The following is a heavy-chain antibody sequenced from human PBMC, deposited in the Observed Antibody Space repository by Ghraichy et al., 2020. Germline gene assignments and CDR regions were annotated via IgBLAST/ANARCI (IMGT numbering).Heavy chain of an antibody. J-gene: IGHJ3*02. CDR1: GGSISSYY. CDR3: ARLQSTAMGAFDI. Sequence: SETLSLTCTVSGGSISSYYWSWIRQPPGKGLEWIGYIYYSGSTNYNPSLKSRVTISVDTSKNQFSLKLSSVTAADTAVYYCARLQSTAMGAFDIWGQGTMVTVSS. V-gene: IGHV4-59*08. D-gene: IGHD5-18*01. CDR2: IYYSGST.